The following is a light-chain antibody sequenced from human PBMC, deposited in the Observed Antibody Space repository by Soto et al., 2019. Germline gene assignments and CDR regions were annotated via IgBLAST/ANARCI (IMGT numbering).Light chain of an antibody. CDR1: QSINTN. CDR2: GAS. Sequence: EIVMTQSPATLSVSPGERATFSCRASQSINTNLAWFQLKPGRAPRLLIYGASIRAAGIPARFSGSGSGTEFSLTISSLQSEDFGVFFCQQYDQWWTFGQGTKVDNK. J-gene: IGKJ1*01. V-gene: IGKV3-15*01. CDR3: QQYDQWWT.